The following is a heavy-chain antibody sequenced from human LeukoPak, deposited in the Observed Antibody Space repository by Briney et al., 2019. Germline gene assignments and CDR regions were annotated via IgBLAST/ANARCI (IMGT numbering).Heavy chain of an antibody. CDR2: INHSGST. CDR3: AKDLSKSKLAWYYYDSSGYSGGPFDY. V-gene: IGHV4-34*01. CDR1: GGSFSGYY. Sequence: PSETLSLTCAVYGGSFSGYYWSWIRQPPGKGLEWIGEINHSGSTNYNPSLKSRVTISVDTSKNQFSLKLSSVTAADTAVYYCAKDLSKSKLAWYYYDSSGYSGGPFDYWGQGTLVTVSS. D-gene: IGHD3-22*01. J-gene: IGHJ4*01.